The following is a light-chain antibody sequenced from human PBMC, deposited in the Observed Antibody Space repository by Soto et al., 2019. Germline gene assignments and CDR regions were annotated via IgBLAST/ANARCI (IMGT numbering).Light chain of an antibody. CDR2: EGI. CDR1: SSDIGTYNL. Sequence: QSVLTQPASVSGSPGKSITIYCTGTSSDIGTYNLVSWYQHYPGKAPKLMIYEGIKRPSGVSNRFSGSKSGNTAFLTISGLQAEDEADYYCCSYAGSGTDNYVFGSGTKLTVL. CDR3: CSYAGSGTDNYV. J-gene: IGLJ1*01. V-gene: IGLV2-23*01.